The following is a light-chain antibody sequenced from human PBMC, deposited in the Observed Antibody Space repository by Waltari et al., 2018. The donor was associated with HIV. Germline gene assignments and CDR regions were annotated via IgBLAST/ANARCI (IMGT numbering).Light chain of an antibody. CDR2: SDS. CDR3: ASGEDSLNGVV. Sequence: QSVLTQPPSASGPPGQRVTMSCSGSSSNIVRTSLNWYQQHPGPAPKLLIYSDSPRPFGVPDRFSGSKSGTSGSLAISGLQAEDEAVYYCASGEDSLNGVVFGGGTKLTVL. CDR1: SSNIVRTS. V-gene: IGLV1-44*01. J-gene: IGLJ2*01.